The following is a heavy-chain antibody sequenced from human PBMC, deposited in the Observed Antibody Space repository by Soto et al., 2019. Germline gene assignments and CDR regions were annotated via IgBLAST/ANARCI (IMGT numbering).Heavy chain of an antibody. CDR2: IIPIFGTA. CDR1: GGTFSSYA. J-gene: IGHJ5*02. Sequence: QVQLVQSGAEVKKPGSSVKVSCKASGGTFSSYAISWVRQAPGQGLEWMGGIIPIFGTANYAQKFQGRVTITADKSTGTAYMELSSLRSEDTAVYYCARVGSGWYRGVNWFDPWGQGTLVTVSS. CDR3: ARVGSGWYRGVNWFDP. V-gene: IGHV1-69*06. D-gene: IGHD6-19*01.